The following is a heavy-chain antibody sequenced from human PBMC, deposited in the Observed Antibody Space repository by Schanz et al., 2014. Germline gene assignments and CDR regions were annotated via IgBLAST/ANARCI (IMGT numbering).Heavy chain of an antibody. Sequence: QVQLVQSGAEVKKPGASVKVSCKASGYTFTSYYMHWVRQAPGQGLEWMGIINPSGGSTSYAQKFQGRVTMTRDTSTSTVYMELSSLRSEDTAVYYRARDGEAAAGCDYSGQGTLVTVSS. V-gene: IGHV1-46*03. CDR2: INPSGGST. D-gene: IGHD6-13*01. J-gene: IGHJ4*02. CDR3: ARDGEAAAGCDY. CDR1: GYTFTSYY.